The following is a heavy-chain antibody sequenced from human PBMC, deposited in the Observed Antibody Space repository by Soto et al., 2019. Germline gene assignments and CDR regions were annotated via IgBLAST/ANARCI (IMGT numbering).Heavy chain of an antibody. D-gene: IGHD4-17*01. Sequence: SETLSLTCTVSGGSISSTGHYWGWVRQPPGKGLEWIGSISYSGSTYYKPSLRSRVTISADRPRNQFSLKLTSVTPVDTAVYYCAKDFGDFRIDSWGQGALVTVSS. CDR3: AKDFGDFRIDS. CDR2: ISYSGST. CDR1: GGSISSTGHY. V-gene: IGHV4-39*01. J-gene: IGHJ4*02.